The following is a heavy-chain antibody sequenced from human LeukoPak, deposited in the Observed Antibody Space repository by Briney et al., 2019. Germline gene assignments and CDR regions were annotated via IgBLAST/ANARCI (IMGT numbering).Heavy chain of an antibody. V-gene: IGHV3-23*01. CDR1: GFTFSSYS. J-gene: IGHJ4*02. CDR2: ICGSGGRT. D-gene: IGHD2-2*02. CDR3: AKGRTAYCSSTSCYTSDY. Sequence: PGASLRLSCAASGFTFSSYSMSWVRQAPGKGLEWVSAICGSGGRTYYEDSVKGRLNISRDNSKNTLYLQMNSLRAEDTAVYYCAKGRTAYCSSTSCYTSDYWGQGTLVTVSS.